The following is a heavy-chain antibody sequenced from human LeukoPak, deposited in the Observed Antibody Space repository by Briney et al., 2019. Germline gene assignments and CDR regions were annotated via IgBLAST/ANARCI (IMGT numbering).Heavy chain of an antibody. CDR1: GFTFSSYA. V-gene: IGHV3-74*01. CDR2: INSDGSST. J-gene: IGHJ4*02. Sequence: GGSLRLSCAASGFTFSSYAMSWVRQAPGKGLVWVSRINSDGSSTSYADSVKGRFTISRDNAKNTLYLQMNSLRAEDTAVYYCAKDFYDFWSGLTDYWGQGTLVTVSS. D-gene: IGHD3-3*01. CDR3: AKDFYDFWSGLTDY.